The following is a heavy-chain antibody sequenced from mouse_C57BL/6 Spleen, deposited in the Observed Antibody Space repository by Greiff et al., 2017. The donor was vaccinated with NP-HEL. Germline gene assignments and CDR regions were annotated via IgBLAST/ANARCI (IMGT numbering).Heavy chain of an antibody. J-gene: IGHJ2*01. V-gene: IGHV1-61*01. CDR2: IYPSDSET. CDR1: GYTFTSYW. D-gene: IGHD2-5*01. CDR3: ARTRDYSNYFDY. Sequence: QVQLQQPGAELVRPGSSVKLSCKASGYTFTSYWMDWVKQRPGQGLEWIGNIYPSDSETHYNQKFKDKATLTVDKSSSTAYMQLSSLTSEDSAVYYCARTRDYSNYFDYWGQGTTLTVSS.